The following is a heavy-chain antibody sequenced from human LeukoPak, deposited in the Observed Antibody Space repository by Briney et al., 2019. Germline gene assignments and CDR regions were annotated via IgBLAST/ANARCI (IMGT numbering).Heavy chain of an antibody. Sequence: PSGTLSLTCAASGGSISSSNWWSWVRQPPGKGLEWIGEIYHSGSTNYNPSLKSRVTISVDKSKNQFSLKLSSVTAADTAVYYCARAGYSSGPYYYYYGMDVWGKGTTVTVSS. CDR2: IYHSGST. J-gene: IGHJ6*04. CDR3: ARAGYSSGPYYYYYGMDV. V-gene: IGHV4-4*02. CDR1: GGSISSSNW. D-gene: IGHD6-19*01.